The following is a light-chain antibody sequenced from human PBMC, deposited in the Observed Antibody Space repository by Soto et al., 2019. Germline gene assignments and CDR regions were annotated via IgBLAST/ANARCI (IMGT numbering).Light chain of an antibody. Sequence: IQMTQSPSSLSASVGDRVTITCRASQSISSWLAWYQQKPGKAPKLLIYKASSLESGVPSRFSGSGSGTEFTLTISSLQPDDFANYYCQQYNSYSTFGQGTKVDIK. J-gene: IGKJ1*01. CDR3: QQYNSYST. CDR1: QSISSW. CDR2: KAS. V-gene: IGKV1-5*03.